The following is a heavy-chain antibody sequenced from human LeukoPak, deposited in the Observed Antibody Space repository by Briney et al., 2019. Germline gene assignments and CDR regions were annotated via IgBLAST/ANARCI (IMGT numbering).Heavy chain of an antibody. V-gene: IGHV4-61*02. CDR3: ARDDPRSGSYSPDS. CDR2: LSTSGST. J-gene: IGHJ4*02. D-gene: IGHD1-26*01. CDR1: GDSVTRDSYY. Sequence: SETLSLTCSVSGDSVTRDSYYWSWVRQPAGKGLEWIGRLSTSGSTDYSPSLKSRVTISMNTSKNQISLTLRSVTAADTAIYFCARDDPRSGSYSPDSWGRGLKVTVSS.